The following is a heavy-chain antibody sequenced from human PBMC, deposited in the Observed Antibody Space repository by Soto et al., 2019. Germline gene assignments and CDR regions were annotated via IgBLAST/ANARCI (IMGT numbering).Heavy chain of an antibody. J-gene: IGHJ5*02. CDR3: ARDRRPSSGYYPYWFDP. Sequence: QVQLVQSGAEVKKPGSSVKVSCKASGGTFSSYAITWVRQAPGQGLEWMGGIIPIFGTANYAQKFQGRVTMTAXXSXIXXYMELSSLRSEDTAVDYCARDRRPSSGYYPYWFDPWGQGTLGTVSS. CDR2: IIPIFGTA. D-gene: IGHD3-22*01. CDR1: GGTFSSYA. V-gene: IGHV1-69*12.